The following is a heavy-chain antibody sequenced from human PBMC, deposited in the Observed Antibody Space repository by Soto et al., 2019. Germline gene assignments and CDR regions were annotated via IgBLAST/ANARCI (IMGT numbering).Heavy chain of an antibody. CDR2: ISGSGGST. V-gene: IGHV3-23*01. CDR3: AKDREPGIAVAGPWFDP. CDR1: GFTFSSYA. Sequence: GGSLRLSCAASGFTFSSYAMSWVRQAPGKGLEWVSAISGSGGSTYYADSVKGRFTISRGNSKNTLYLQMNSLRAEDTAVYYCAKDREPGIAVAGPWFDPWGQGTLVTVSS. D-gene: IGHD6-19*01. J-gene: IGHJ5*02.